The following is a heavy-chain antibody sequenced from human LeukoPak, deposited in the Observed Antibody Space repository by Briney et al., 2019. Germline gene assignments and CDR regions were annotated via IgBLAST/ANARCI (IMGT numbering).Heavy chain of an antibody. CDR3: AREGGSLNHNWFDP. J-gene: IGHJ5*02. CDR2: MNPNSGNT. Sequence: GASVTVSCKASGYTFTSYDINWVRQATGQGLEWMGWMNPNSGNTGYAQKFQGRVTMTRNTSISTAYMELSSLRSEDTAVYYCAREGGSLNHNWFDPWGQGTLVTVSS. D-gene: IGHD2-15*01. V-gene: IGHV1-8*01. CDR1: GYTFTSYD.